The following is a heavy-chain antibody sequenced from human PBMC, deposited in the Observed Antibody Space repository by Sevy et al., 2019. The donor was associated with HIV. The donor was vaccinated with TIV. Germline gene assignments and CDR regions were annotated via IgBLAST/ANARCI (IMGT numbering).Heavy chain of an antibody. CDR2: FSFGCGRI. D-gene: IGHD2-8*01. V-gene: IGHV3-23*01. CDR3: AREGCTQPHDY. CDR1: GFTLAKYS. J-gene: IGHJ4*02. Sequence: GGSLRFSCAASGFTLAKYSMSWVRQAPGKGLEWVSTFSFGCGRINYADSVKGRFTISRDDSKNTLFLQMNSLRAEDTATYFCAREGCTQPHDYWGQGALVTVSS.